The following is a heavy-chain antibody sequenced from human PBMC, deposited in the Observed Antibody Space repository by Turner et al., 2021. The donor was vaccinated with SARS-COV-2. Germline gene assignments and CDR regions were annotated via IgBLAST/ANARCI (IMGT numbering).Heavy chain of an antibody. Sequence: QLQLQESGPGLVNPSETQSLTCPVSGGSLSSSSYYWCWIRQPPGKGLEWIGRIYYRGSTYYNPALKRRVTITVDTSKNQFSLKLSSVTAADTAVYYCARDGGDPPRYFQHWGQGTLVTVSS. CDR1: GGSLSSSSYY. J-gene: IGHJ1*01. V-gene: IGHV4-39*02. CDR2: IYYRGST. CDR3: ARDGGDPPRYFQH. D-gene: IGHD2-21*02.